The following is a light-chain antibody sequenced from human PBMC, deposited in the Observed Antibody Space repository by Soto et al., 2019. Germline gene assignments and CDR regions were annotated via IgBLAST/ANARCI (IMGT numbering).Light chain of an antibody. V-gene: IGKV3-20*01. CDR3: QQSGSSFYT. CDR1: QSVSSAY. Sequence: EIGLTQSPGTLSLSPGERATPSCRASQSVSSAYLAWYQQIPGQAPRLLIYGASSRATGIPDRFSGSGSGTDFTLTISGLEPEDFAVYYCQQSGSSFYTFGQGTKLEIK. CDR2: GAS. J-gene: IGKJ2*01.